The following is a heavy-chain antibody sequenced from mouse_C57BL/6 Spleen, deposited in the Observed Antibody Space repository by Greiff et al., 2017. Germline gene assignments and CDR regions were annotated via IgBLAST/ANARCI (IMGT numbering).Heavy chain of an antibody. CDR1: GFTFSSYA. CDR2: ISDGGSYT. D-gene: IGHD2-5*01. CDR3: AREYSNYVDYYAMDY. J-gene: IGHJ4*01. Sequence: EVKVVESGGGLVKPGGSLKLSCAASGFTFSSYAMSWVRQTPEKRLEWVATISDGGSYTYYPDNVKGRFTISRDNAKNNLYLQMSHLKSEDTAMYYCAREYSNYVDYYAMDYWGQGTSVTVSS. V-gene: IGHV5-4*01.